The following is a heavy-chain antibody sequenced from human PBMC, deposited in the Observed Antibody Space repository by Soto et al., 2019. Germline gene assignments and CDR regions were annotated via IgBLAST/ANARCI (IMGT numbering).Heavy chain of an antibody. V-gene: IGHV1-69*02. CDR2: IIPILGIV. CDR1: GGTFSSYT. Sequence: QVQLVQSGAEVKKPGSSVKVSCKASGGTFSSYTISWVRQAPGQGLEWMGRIIPILGIVNYAQKLQGRVTITADKSTSTAYMELSSLRSEDTAVYYCTRGRDHSSSWITWGQGTLVTVSS. CDR3: TRGRDHSSSWIT. J-gene: IGHJ5*02. D-gene: IGHD6-13*01.